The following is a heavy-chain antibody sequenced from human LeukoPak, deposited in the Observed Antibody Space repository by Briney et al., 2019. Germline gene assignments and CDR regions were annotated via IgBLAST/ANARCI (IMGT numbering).Heavy chain of an antibody. Sequence: GGSLRLSCAASGFTFSSYSMIWVRQAPGKGLEWVSYISSSSSHIYYADSVKGRFTISRDNAKNSLYLQMNSLRAEDTAVYYCARDYSSSSGKHAFDIWGQGTMVTVSS. CDR2: ISSSSSHI. J-gene: IGHJ3*02. CDR3: ARDYSSSSGKHAFDI. D-gene: IGHD6-13*01. CDR1: GFTFSSYS. V-gene: IGHV3-48*01.